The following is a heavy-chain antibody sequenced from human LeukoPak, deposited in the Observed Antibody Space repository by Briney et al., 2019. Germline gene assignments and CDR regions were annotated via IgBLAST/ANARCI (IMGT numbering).Heavy chain of an antibody. CDR3: ARQSDVRTRRGDDAFDI. V-gene: IGHV1-2*02. J-gene: IGHJ3*02. Sequence: ASVKVSCKASGYTFTGYYMHWVRQAPGQGLEWMGWINPNSGGTNYAQKFQGRVTMTTDTSTSTAYMELRSLRFDDTAVYYCARQSDVRTRRGDDAFDIWGQGTMVTVSS. CDR2: INPNSGGT. D-gene: IGHD3-10*01. CDR1: GYTFTGYY.